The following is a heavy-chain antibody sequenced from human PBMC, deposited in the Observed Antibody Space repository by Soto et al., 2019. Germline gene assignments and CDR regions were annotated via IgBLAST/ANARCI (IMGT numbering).Heavy chain of an antibody. CDR2: INHSGST. CDR1: GGSFSGYY. CDR3: ARRRPTEGGNFGVDY. Sequence: QVQLQQWGAGLLKPSETLSLTCAVYGGSFSGYYWSWIRQPPGKGLEWIGEINHSGSTNYNPSLKSRVTISVDTSKNQFSLKLSSVTAADTAVYYCARRRPTEGGNFGVDYWGQGTLVTVSS. D-gene: IGHD2-21*02. J-gene: IGHJ4*02. V-gene: IGHV4-34*01.